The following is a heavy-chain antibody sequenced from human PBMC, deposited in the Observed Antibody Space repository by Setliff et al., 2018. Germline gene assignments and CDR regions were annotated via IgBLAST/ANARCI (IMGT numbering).Heavy chain of an antibody. CDR1: GYTFAKYG. D-gene: IGHD2-2*01. CDR3: VRDRAAIVVGPPTAAFDI. CDR2: ISGYNGYT. V-gene: IGHV1-18*01. Sequence: ASVKVSCKAFGYTFAKYGTSWVRQAPGQGLEWMGWISGYNGYTVYAQKLQGRVTLTTDTSTGTAYMDVRSLRSDDTAQYSCVRDRAAIVVGPPTAAFDIWGQGTMVTVSS. J-gene: IGHJ3*02.